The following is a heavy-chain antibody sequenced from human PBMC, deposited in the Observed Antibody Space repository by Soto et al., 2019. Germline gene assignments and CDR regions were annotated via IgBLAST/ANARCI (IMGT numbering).Heavy chain of an antibody. CDR1: GYTFTSYC. CDR3: ARDLGQLVPGGMDV. Sequence: ASVKVSCKASGYTFTSYCMHWVRQAPGQGLEWMGIINLSSGSTSYAQKFKGRVTMTRDTSTSTVYMDLSSLRSEDTAVYYCARDLGQLVPGGMDVWGQGTTVTVPS. V-gene: IGHV1-46*01. J-gene: IGHJ6*02. D-gene: IGHD6-6*01. CDR2: INLSSGST.